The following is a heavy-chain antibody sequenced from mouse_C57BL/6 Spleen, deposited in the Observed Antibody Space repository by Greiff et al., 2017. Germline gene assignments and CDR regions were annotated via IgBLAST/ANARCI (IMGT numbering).Heavy chain of an antibody. J-gene: IGHJ1*03. CDR1: GFTFSSYA. V-gene: IGHV5-9-1*02. Sequence: EVQVVESGEGLVKPGGSLKLSCAASGFTFSSYAMSWVRQTPEKRLEWVAYISSGGDYSYYADTVKGRVTISIDNARNTLYLQMSSLKSEDTAMYYCTGEKYGSSADWYFDVWGKGTTVTVSS. D-gene: IGHD1-1*01. CDR2: ISSGGDYS. CDR3: TGEKYGSSADWYFDV.